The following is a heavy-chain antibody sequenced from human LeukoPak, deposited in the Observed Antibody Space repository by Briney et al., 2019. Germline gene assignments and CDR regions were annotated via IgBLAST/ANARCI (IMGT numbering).Heavy chain of an antibody. V-gene: IGHV1-18*01. CDR3: ARVAGLRYFDWLFRNYGMDV. CDR1: GYTFTSYG. D-gene: IGHD3-9*01. Sequence: ASVKVSCKASGYTFTSYGISWVRQAPGQGLEWMGWISAYNGNTNCAQKLQGRVTMTTDTSTSTAYMELRSLRSDDTAVYYCARVAGLRYFDWLFRNYGMDVWGQGTTVTVSS. CDR2: ISAYNGNT. J-gene: IGHJ6*02.